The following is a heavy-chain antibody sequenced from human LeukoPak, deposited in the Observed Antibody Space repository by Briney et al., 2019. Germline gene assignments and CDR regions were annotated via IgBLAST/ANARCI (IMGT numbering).Heavy chain of an antibody. CDR1: GFNFDDYD. J-gene: IGHJ5*02. CDR3: AKALLGRKVTSGDNWFDP. CDR2: ISSNSGNI. D-gene: IGHD1-26*01. V-gene: IGHV3-9*01. Sequence: PGRSLRLSSAGSGFNFDDYDMHWVRHPPGNGLEWVSSISSNSGNIAYADSVKGRFTISRDNARNSLYLQMNSLRPEDTALYYCAKALLGRKVTSGDNWFDPWGQGTLVTVSS.